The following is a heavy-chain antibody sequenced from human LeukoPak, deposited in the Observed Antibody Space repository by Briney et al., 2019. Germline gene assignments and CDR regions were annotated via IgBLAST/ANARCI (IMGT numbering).Heavy chain of an antibody. CDR2: ISGSGGST. D-gene: IGHD3-9*01. CDR1: GFTFSSYG. CDR3: AKLDGPSYYDILTGYFRGPFDY. J-gene: IGHJ4*02. Sequence: SGGSLRLSCAASGFTFSSYGMHWVRQAPGKGLEWVSAISGSGGSTYYADSVKGRFTISRDNSKNTLYLQMNSLRAEDTAVYYCAKLDGPSYYDILTGYFRGPFDYWGQGTLVTVSS. V-gene: IGHV3-23*01.